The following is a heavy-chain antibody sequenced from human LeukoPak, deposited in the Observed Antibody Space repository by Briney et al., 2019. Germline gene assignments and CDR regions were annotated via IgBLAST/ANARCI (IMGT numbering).Heavy chain of an antibody. Sequence: GASVKVACKTSGSIFSNRGISWLRQATGQGLEWMGWVSGYNGDSNKAQKFKVRVTMTADTSTNTAYMEMRNLRSDDTAVYYCAREDGRSHYSSGWYGAFDIWGQGTLVTVSS. CDR2: VSGYNGDS. CDR3: AREDGRSHYSSGWYGAFDI. CDR1: GSIFSNRG. V-gene: IGHV1-18*04. J-gene: IGHJ3*02. D-gene: IGHD6-13*01.